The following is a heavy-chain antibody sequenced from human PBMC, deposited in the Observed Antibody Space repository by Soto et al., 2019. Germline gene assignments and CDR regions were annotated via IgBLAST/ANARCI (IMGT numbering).Heavy chain of an antibody. CDR1: GFTFSSYG. J-gene: IGHJ4*02. Sequence: QVQLVESGGGVVQPGRSLRLSCAASGFTFSSYGMHWVREAPGKGLEWVAVIWYDGSNKYYADSVKGRFTISRDNSKNTLYLQMNSLRAEDTAVYYCARDLGYGAIDYWGQGTLVTVSS. D-gene: IGHD4-17*01. V-gene: IGHV3-33*01. CDR2: IWYDGSNK. CDR3: ARDLGYGAIDY.